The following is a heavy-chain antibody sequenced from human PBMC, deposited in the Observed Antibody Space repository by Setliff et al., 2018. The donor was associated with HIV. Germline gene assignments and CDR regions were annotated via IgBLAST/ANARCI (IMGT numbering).Heavy chain of an antibody. CDR3: ARILQDPFSHFYYYMDV. J-gene: IGHJ6*03. D-gene: IGHD3-3*02. CDR2: IYWDDDK. CDR1: GFSLSTSGVC. V-gene: IGHV2-5*02. Sequence: SGPTLVNPTQTLTLTCTFSGFSLSTSGVCVGWIRQPPGKALEWLALIYWDDDKRYSPSLKSRLTITKDTSKNQVVLTMTNMDPVDKATYYCARILQDPFSHFYYYMDVWGKGTTVTVSS.